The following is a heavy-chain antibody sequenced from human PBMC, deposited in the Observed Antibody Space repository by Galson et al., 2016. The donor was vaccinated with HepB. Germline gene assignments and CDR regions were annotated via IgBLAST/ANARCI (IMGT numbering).Heavy chain of an antibody. CDR3: VKPEKYYYDITC. CDR1: GFIFSTHV. CDR2: IWYDGSDK. Sequence: SLRLSCAASGFIFSTHVMHWVRQAPGKGLEWVAVIWYDGSDKYYADAVKGRFTISRDNSKNTLYLQMNSLRAEDTAVYYCVKPEKYYYDITCWGQGTLVTVSS. D-gene: IGHD3-22*01. V-gene: IGHV3-33*06. J-gene: IGHJ4*02.